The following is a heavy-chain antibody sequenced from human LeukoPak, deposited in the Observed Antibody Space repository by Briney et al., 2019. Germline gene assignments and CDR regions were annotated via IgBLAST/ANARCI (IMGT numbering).Heavy chain of an antibody. CDR3: ARPTYYYDSSGYLDAFDI. CDR1: GYSFTSYW. D-gene: IGHD3-22*01. Sequence: GEPLKISCKGSGYSFTSYWIGWVRQMPGKGLEWMGIIYPGDSDTRYSPSFQGQVTISADKSISTAYLQWSSLKASDTAMYYCARPTYYYDSSGYLDAFDIWGQGTMVTVSS. V-gene: IGHV5-51*01. CDR2: IYPGDSDT. J-gene: IGHJ3*02.